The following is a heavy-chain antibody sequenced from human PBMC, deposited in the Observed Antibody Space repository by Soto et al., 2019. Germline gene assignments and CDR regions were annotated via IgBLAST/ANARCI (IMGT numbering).Heavy chain of an antibody. V-gene: IGHV4-4*07. D-gene: IGHD4-4*01. CDR3: ARAFVEMATVDDAFDI. CDR1: GGSISSYY. CDR2: IYTSGST. Sequence: QVQLQESGPGLVKPSETLSLTCTVSGGSISSYYWSWIRQPAGKGLEWIGRIYTSGSTNYNPSLKSRVTMSVDTSKHQFSLKLSSVTAADTAVYYCARAFVEMATVDDAFDIWGQGTMVTVSS. J-gene: IGHJ3*02.